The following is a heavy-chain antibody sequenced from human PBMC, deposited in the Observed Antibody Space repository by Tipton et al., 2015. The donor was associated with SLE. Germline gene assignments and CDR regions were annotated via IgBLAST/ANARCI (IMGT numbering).Heavy chain of an antibody. CDR2: ISNNGDST. D-gene: IGHD1-26*01. CDR1: GFTFSRYT. J-gene: IGHJ6*02. CDR3: AKDPELLGDYYYGMDV. V-gene: IGHV3-64*04. Sequence: GSLRLSCSASGFTFSRYTMHWVRQAPGKGLEYVSAISNNGDSTYYADSVKGRFTISRDNSKNTLYLQMNSLRAEDTAVYYCAKDPELLGDYYYGMDVWGQGTTVTVSS.